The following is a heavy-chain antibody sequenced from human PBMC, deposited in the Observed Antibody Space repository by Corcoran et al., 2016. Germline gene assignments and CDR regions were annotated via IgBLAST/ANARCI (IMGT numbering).Heavy chain of an antibody. J-gene: IGHJ4*02. CDR2: INPSGGST. Sequence: QVQLVQSGAEVKKPGASVKVSCKASGYTFTSYYMHWVRQAPGQGLEWMGIINPSGGSTSYAQKFQGRVTMTRETSTSTVYMELSSLGSEDTAVYYCARDGYYGSGSPYFDYWGQGTLVTVSS. CDR1: GYTFTSYY. CDR3: ARDGYYGSGSPYFDY. V-gene: IGHV1-46*01. D-gene: IGHD3-10*01.